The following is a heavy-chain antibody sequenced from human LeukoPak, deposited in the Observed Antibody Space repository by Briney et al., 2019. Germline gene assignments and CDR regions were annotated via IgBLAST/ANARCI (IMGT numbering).Heavy chain of an antibody. CDR2: SSSSSSTI. Sequence: QSGGSLRLSCAASGFSFSSYIMNWVRQAPGKGLEWVSHSSSSSSTIYYADSVKGRFTISRDNAKNSLYLQMNSLRAEDTAVYYCARDPLHPHSSLYYYYYMDVWGKGTTVTVSS. D-gene: IGHD6-13*01. CDR1: GFSFSSYI. CDR3: ARDPLHPHSSLYYYYYMDV. J-gene: IGHJ6*03. V-gene: IGHV3-48*04.